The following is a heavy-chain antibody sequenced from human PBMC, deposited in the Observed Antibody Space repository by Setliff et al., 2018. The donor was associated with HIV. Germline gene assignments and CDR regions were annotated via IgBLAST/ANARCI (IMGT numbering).Heavy chain of an antibody. CDR1: GGSISSTSYY. J-gene: IGHJ4*02. D-gene: IGHD3-9*01. V-gene: IGHV4-39*01. CDR2: ISSSGNT. Sequence: PSETLSLTCTVSGGSISSTSYYWGWIRQPPGTGLEWIGSISSSGNTYYNPSLKSRVTTSVDTPKNQFSLKLNSVTAADTAAYYCAETIGRYFDIFDNWGQGTLVTVSS. CDR3: AETIGRYFDIFDN.